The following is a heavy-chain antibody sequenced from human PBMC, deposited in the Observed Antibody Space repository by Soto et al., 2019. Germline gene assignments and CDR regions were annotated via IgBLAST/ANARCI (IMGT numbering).Heavy chain of an antibody. D-gene: IGHD2-15*01. CDR3: ARRYCSGGSCYPLGYNWFDP. J-gene: IGHJ5*02. CDR2: IYYSGST. V-gene: IGHV4-39*01. Sequence: QLQLQESGPGLVKPSETLSLTCTVSGGSISSSSYYWGWIRQPPGKGLEWIGSIYYSGSTYYNPSLKSRVTISVDTSKNQFSLKLSSVTAADTAVYYCARRYCSGGSCYPLGYNWFDPWGQGTLVTVSS. CDR1: GGSISSSSYY.